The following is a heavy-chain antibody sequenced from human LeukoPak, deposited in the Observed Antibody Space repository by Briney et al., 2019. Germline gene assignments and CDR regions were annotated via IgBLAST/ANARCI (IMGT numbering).Heavy chain of an antibody. CDR2: IYSSGST. J-gene: IGHJ4*02. CDR3: ARDVVLPAATREYYFDY. Sequence: SQTLSLTCTVSGGSISSGNYYWSWIRQPAGKGLQWIGRIYSSGSTNYNPSFKSRVTISVDTSKNQFSLKLRSVTAADTAVYYCARDVVLPAATREYYFDYWGQGTLVTVSS. V-gene: IGHV4-61*02. D-gene: IGHD2-2*01. CDR1: GGSISSGNYY.